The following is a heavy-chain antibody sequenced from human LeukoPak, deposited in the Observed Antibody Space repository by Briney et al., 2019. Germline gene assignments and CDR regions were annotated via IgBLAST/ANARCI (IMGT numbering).Heavy chain of an antibody. D-gene: IGHD3-9*01. CDR1: GFTFDDYA. V-gene: IGHV3-9*01. Sequence: GGSLRLSCAASGFTFDDYAMHWVRQAPGKGLEWVSGISWNSGSIGYADSVKGRFTISRDNAKNSLYLQMNSLRAEDTALYYCAKGYFDWLLSAFDIWGQGTMVTVSS. CDR3: AKGYFDWLLSAFDI. CDR2: ISWNSGSI. J-gene: IGHJ3*02.